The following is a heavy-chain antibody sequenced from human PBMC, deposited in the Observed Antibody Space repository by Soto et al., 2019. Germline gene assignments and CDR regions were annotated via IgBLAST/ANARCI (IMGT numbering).Heavy chain of an antibody. V-gene: IGHV4-59*01. D-gene: IGHD4-17*01. J-gene: IGHJ4*02. Sequence: SETLSLTCTVSGGSISSYYWSWIRQPPGKGLEWIGYIYYSGSTNYNPSLKSRVTISVDTSKNQFSLKLSSVTAADTAVYYCARGATVTTPVDYWGQGTLVTVSS. CDR2: IYYSGST. CDR1: GGSISSYY. CDR3: ARGATVTTPVDY.